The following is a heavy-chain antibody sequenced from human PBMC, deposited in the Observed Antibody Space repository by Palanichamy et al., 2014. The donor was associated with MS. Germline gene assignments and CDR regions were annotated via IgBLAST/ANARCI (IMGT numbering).Heavy chain of an antibody. CDR1: GYSISSNNW. Sequence: QVHLQESGPGLVKPSDTLSLTCAVSGYSISSNNWWGWIRQPPGKGLEWIGHIFYSGTTYYNPSLKSRVTMSLDMSKNQFSLKLSSLTAVDTAVYYCARGIAAPGGFDPWGQGTLVTVSS. CDR2: IFYSGTT. D-gene: IGHD6-6*01. J-gene: IGHJ5*02. CDR3: ARGIAAPGGFDP. V-gene: IGHV4-28*03.